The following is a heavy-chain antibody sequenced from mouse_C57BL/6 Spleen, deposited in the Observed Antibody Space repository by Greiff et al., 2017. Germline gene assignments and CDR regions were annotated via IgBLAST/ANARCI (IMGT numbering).Heavy chain of an antibody. D-gene: IGHD1-1*01. CDR2: ISNGGGST. Sequence: EVHLVESGGGLVQPGGSLKLSCAASGFTFSDYYMYWVRQTPEKRLEWVAYISNGGGSTYYLDTVKGRFTISRDNAKNTLYLQMSRLKSEDTAMYYCARGSHYYGSSYVFAYWGQGTLVTVSA. CDR1: GFTFSDYY. V-gene: IGHV5-12*01. CDR3: ARGSHYYGSSYVFAY. J-gene: IGHJ3*01.